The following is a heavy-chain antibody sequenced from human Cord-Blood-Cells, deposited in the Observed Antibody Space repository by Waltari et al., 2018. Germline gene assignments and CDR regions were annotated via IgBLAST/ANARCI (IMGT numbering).Heavy chain of an antibody. J-gene: IGHJ4*02. CDR2: IYHSGST. V-gene: IGHV4-38-2*01. Sequence: QVQLQESGPGLVKPSETLSLTCAVSGYSISSGYYWGWIRQPPGKGLEWIGSIYHSGSTYDNPSLKSRVTISVDTSKNQFSLKLSSVTAADTAVYYCASPRGPGDRFDYWGQGTLVTVSS. CDR3: ASPRGPGDRFDY. D-gene: IGHD7-27*01. CDR1: GYSISSGYY.